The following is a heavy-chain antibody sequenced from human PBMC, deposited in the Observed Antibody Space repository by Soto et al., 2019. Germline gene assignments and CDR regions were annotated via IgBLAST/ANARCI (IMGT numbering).Heavy chain of an antibody. V-gene: IGHV1-46*03. J-gene: IGHJ4*02. CDR2: INPSGGST. CDR3: ASRAGSGSYLDY. D-gene: IGHD3-10*01. Sequence: QVQLVQSGAEVKKPGASVKVSCKASGYTFTSYYMHWVRQAPGQGLEWMGIINPSGGSTSYAQKFQGRVTMTRDTATSTVYMERSSLRSEDTAVYYCASRAGSGSYLDYWGQGTLVTVSS. CDR1: GYTFTSYY.